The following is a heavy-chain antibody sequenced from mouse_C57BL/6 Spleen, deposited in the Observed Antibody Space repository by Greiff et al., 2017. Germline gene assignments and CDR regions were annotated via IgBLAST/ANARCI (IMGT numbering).Heavy chain of an antibody. D-gene: IGHD1-1*01. CDR1: GYAFTNYL. Sequence: VKLMESGAELVRPGTSVKVSCKASGYAFTNYLIEWVKQRPGQGLEWIGVINPGSGGTNYNEKFKGKATLTADKSSSTAYMQLISLTSEDAAVYFCAREGEHTGAMDYWGQGTSVTVSP. V-gene: IGHV1-54*01. CDR2: INPGSGGT. J-gene: IGHJ4*01. CDR3: AREGEHTGAMDY.